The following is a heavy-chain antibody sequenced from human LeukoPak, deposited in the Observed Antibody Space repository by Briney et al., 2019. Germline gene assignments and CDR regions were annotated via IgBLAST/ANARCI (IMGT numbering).Heavy chain of an antibody. CDR2: IIPIFGTA. J-gene: IGHJ5*02. CDR1: GGTFSSYA. V-gene: IGHV1-69*05. CDR3: ARDKTYSSSWYVEGGWFDP. D-gene: IGHD6-13*01. Sequence: SVKVSCKASGGTFSSYAISWVRQAPGQGLEWMGGIIPIFGTANYAQKFQGRVTITTDESTSTAYMELSSLRSEDTAVYYCARDKTYSSSWYVEGGWFDPWGQGTLVTVSP.